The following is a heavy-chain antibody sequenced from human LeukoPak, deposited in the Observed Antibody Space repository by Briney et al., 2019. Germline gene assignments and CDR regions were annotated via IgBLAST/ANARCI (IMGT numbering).Heavy chain of an antibody. V-gene: IGHV3-23*01. CDR3: AKDREYYYDSSGYPNDY. CDR2: ISGSGGST. CDR1: GFTVSSNS. Sequence: PGGSLRLSCTVSGFTVSSNSMSWVRQAPGKGLEWVSAISGSGGSTYYADSVKGRFTISRDNSKNTLYLQMNSLRAEDTAVYYCAKDREYYYDSSGYPNDYWGQGTLVTVSS. J-gene: IGHJ4*02. D-gene: IGHD3-22*01.